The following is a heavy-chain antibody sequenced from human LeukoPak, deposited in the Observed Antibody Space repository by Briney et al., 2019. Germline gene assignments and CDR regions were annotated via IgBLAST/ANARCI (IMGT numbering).Heavy chain of an antibody. CDR2: ISGSGGST. V-gene: IGHV3-23*01. D-gene: IGHD5-18*01. J-gene: IGHJ4*02. CDR1: GFTFSSYA. CDR3: AKSWIQLWLVY. Sequence: GGSLRLFCAASGFTFSSYAMSWVRQAPGKGLEWVSAISGSGGSTYYADSVKGRFTISRDNSKNTLYLQMNSLRAEDTAVYYCAKSWIQLWLVYWGQGTLVTVSS.